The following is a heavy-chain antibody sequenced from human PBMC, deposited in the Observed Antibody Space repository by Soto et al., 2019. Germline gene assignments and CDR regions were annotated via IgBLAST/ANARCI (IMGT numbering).Heavy chain of an antibody. CDR1: GGSLSSYY. J-gene: IGHJ4*02. D-gene: IGHD3-22*01. CDR2: IYNTGIT. V-gene: IGHV4-59*01. Sequence: PSETLSLTCTVSGGSLSSYYFSWIRQPPGKGLEWIGYIYNTGITNYNPSLKSRVTISVDTSKNQFSLKLSSVTATDTAVYFCARGDRPLYYSDRSAYYPLDWGQGTLVTVSS. CDR3: ARGDRPLYYSDRSAYYPLD.